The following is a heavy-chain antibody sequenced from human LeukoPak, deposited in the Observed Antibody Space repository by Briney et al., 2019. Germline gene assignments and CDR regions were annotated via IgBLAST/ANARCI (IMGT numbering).Heavy chain of an antibody. D-gene: IGHD3-22*01. CDR2: IYRGGGT. CDR1: GFTVSSNY. CDR3: ARDHYDGSTYYHDY. J-gene: IGHJ4*02. V-gene: IGHV3-53*01. Sequence: PGGSLRLSCAASGFTVSSNYMSWVRQAPGKGLEWVSVIYRGGGTYYADSVKGRFTISRDNSKNTLYHQMNSLRAEDTAVYYCARDHYDGSTYYHDYWGQGTLVTVSS.